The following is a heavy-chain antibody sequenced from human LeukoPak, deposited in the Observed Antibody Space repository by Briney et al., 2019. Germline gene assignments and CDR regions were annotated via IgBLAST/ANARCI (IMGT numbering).Heavy chain of an antibody. CDR1: GGTFSSYA. Sequence: ASVKVSCKASGGTFSSYAISWVRQAPGQGLEWMGRIIPILGIANYAQKFQGRVTITADKSTSTAYMELRSLRSDDTAVYYCARDLGFMITFGGVIPLDYWGQGTLVTVSS. D-gene: IGHD3-16*02. CDR3: ARDLGFMITFGGVIPLDY. J-gene: IGHJ4*02. CDR2: IIPILGIA. V-gene: IGHV1-69*04.